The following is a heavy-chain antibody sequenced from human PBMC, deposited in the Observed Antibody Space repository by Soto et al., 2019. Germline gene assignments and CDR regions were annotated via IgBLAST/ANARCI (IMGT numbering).Heavy chain of an antibody. CDR1: GGSISSYY. V-gene: IGHV4-59*12. CDR3: AIVEGTTCYYYGMDF. CDR2: IYYSVST. Sequence: PSETLSLTCTVSGGSISSYYWSWIRQPPGKGLEWIGYIYYSVSTNYNPSLKSRVTISVDTSKNQFSLNLSSVTAADTAVYYCAIVEGTTCYYYGMDFWGQGTTVTVSS. D-gene: IGHD1-7*01. J-gene: IGHJ6*02.